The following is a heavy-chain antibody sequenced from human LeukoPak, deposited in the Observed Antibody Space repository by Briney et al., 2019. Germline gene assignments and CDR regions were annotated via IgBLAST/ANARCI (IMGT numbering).Heavy chain of an antibody. CDR3: ARDREYSSSGANWFDP. CDR1: GYTFTGYY. CDR2: INPNSGGT. Sequence: EASVKVSCKASGYTFTGYYMHWVRQAPGQGLEWMGWINPNSGGTNYAQKFQGRVTMTRDTSISTAYMELSRLRSDDTAVYYCARDREYSSSGANWFDPWGQGTLVTVSS. J-gene: IGHJ5*02. V-gene: IGHV1-2*02. D-gene: IGHD6-13*01.